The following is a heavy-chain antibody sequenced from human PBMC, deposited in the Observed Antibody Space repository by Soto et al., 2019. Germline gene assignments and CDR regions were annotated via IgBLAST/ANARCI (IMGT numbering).Heavy chain of an antibody. CDR1: GFTFSNAW. CDR2: IKSKTDGGTT. V-gene: IGHV3-15*01. Sequence: EVQLVESGGGLVKPGGSLRLSCAASGFTFSNAWMSWVRQAPGKGLEWVGRIKSKTDGGTTDYAAPVKGRCTISRDDSKNTLYLQMNSLKPEDTAVYYCTTEANQIMATISGTYYYYYYMDVWGKGTTVTVSS. J-gene: IGHJ6*03. D-gene: IGHD5-12*01. CDR3: TTEANQIMATISGTYYYYYYMDV.